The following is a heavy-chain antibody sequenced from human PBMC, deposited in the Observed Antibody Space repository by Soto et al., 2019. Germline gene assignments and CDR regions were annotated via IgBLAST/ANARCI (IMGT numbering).Heavy chain of an antibody. CDR3: ATQPYCSSTSCYDFDY. D-gene: IGHD2-2*01. J-gene: IGHJ4*02. V-gene: IGHV4-61*01. CDR1: GGSVSSGSYY. CDR2: IYYSGST. Sequence: QVQLQESGPGLVKPSETLSLTCTVSGGSVSSGSYYWSWIRQPPGKGLEWIGYIYYSGSTNYHPSLKSRVTISVDTSKNQFSLKLSSVTAADTAVYYCATQPYCSSTSCYDFDYWGQGTLVTVSS.